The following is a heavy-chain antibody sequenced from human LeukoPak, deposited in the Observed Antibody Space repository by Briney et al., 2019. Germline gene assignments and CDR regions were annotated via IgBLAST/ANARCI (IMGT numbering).Heavy chain of an antibody. V-gene: IGHV3-53*01. D-gene: IGHD1-26*01. CDR1: GFTVSSNY. J-gene: IGHJ4*02. CDR2: IYSGGST. Sequence: GGSLRLSCAASGFTVSSNYMSWVRQAPGKGLEWVSVIYSGGSTYYADSVKGRFTISRDNSKNTLYLQMNSLRAEDTAVYYCARGGGRWELSHFDYWGQGTLVTVSS. CDR3: ARGGGRWELSHFDY.